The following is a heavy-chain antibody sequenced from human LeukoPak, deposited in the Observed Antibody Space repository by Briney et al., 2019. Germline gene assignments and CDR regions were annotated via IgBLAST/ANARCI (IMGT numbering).Heavy chain of an antibody. Sequence: GGSLRLSCAASGFSFRTSWMHWVRQTPGKGLEWISLISGSGGSPYYADSVLGRFTISRDNSKNTLYLQMNNLRAEDTAVYYCAKSPGPMPASTIYYFDYWGQGALVTVSA. J-gene: IGHJ4*02. CDR3: AKSPGPMPASTIYYFDY. V-gene: IGHV3-23*01. D-gene: IGHD5-24*01. CDR1: GFSFRTSW. CDR2: ISGSGGSP.